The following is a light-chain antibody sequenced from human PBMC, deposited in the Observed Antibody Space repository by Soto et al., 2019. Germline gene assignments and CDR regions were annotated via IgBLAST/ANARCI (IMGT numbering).Light chain of an antibody. CDR1: KSVSDTL. J-gene: IGKJ1*01. CDR2: GTS. V-gene: IGKV3-20*01. Sequence: EIVLTQSPGTLSLSPGERATLSCRADKSVSDTLLTWFQHKPGQAPRLLIFGTSNRAPGIPDRFSGSGSGTDFTLSISRLEPEDFAVYYCLLSGGSSWTFGQGTKVDI. CDR3: LLSGGSSWT.